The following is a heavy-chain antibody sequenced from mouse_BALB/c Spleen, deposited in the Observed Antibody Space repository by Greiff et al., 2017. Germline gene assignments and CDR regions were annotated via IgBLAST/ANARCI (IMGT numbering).Heavy chain of an antibody. D-gene: IGHD1-1*01. CDR1: GFTFSSFG. Sequence: EVKLVESGGGLVKPGGSLKLSCAASGFTFSSFGMHWVRQAPEKGLEWVAYISSGSSTIYYADTVKGRFTISRDNPKNTLFLQMTSLRSEDTAMYYCARSVVAKDAMDSWGQGTSVPVSS. J-gene: IGHJ4*01. V-gene: IGHV5-17*02. CDR3: ARSVVAKDAMDS. CDR2: ISSGSSTI.